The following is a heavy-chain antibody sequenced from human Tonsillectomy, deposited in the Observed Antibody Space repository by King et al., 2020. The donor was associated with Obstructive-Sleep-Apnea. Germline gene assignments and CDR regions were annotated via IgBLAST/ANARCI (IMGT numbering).Heavy chain of an antibody. CDR1: GFTFSSYA. CDR3: AKGRGGSYLRFYGMDV. V-gene: IGHV3-23*04. J-gene: IGHJ6*02. D-gene: IGHD1-26*01. CDR2: ISGSGGST. Sequence: VQLVESGGGLVQPGGSLRLSCAASGFTFSSYAMSWVRQAPGKGLEWVSAISGSGGSTYYADSVKGRFTISRDNSKNTLSLQMNSLRAEDTAVYYCAKGRGGSYLRFYGMDVWGQGTTVTLSS.